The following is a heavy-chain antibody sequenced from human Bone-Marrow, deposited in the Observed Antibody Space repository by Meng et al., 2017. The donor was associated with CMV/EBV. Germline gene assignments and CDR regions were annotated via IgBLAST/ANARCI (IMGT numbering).Heavy chain of an antibody. CDR2: IYYNGST. CDR3: ARVGVRLRFNWNHPFDY. J-gene: IGHJ4*02. CDR1: GGSISSNNYH. V-gene: IGHV4-39*07. Sequence: ESLKISCTVSGGSISSNNYHWAWIRQPPGKGLEWIGSIYYNGSTYYNPSLKSRVTMSVDTSKNQFSLKVSSVTAADTAVYYCARVGVRLRFNWNHPFDYWGQGTLVTVSS. D-gene: IGHD1-14*01.